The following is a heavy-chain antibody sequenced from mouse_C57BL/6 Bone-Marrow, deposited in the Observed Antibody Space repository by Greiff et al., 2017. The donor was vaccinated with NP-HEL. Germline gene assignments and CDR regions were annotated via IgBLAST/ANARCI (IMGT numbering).Heavy chain of an antibody. D-gene: IGHD1-1*01. CDR3: ARGGYYGSSPAWFAY. J-gene: IGHJ3*01. CDR2: FYPGSGNT. Sequence: VQLQQSGPELVKPGASVKISCKASGYTFTDYSINWVKQRPGQGLEWIGWFYPGSGNTKYNEKFKGKATLTVDTSSSTAYMQLSSLTSEDSAVYFCARGGYYGSSPAWFAYWGQGTLVTVSA. CDR1: GYTFTDYS. V-gene: IGHV1-84*01.